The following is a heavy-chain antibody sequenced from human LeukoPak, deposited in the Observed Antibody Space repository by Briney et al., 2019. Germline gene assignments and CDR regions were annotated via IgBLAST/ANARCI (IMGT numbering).Heavy chain of an antibody. D-gene: IGHD2-15*01. Sequence: GASVKVSCKASGYSFTSYYIHWVRQAPGKGLEWMGGFDPEDGETIYAQKFQGRVTMTEDTSTDTAYMELSSLRSEDTAVYFCATDTVGYCGADTCYSEAYWGQGTLVTVSS. CDR1: GYSFTSYY. J-gene: IGHJ4*02. CDR3: ATDTVGYCGADTCYSEAY. CDR2: FDPEDGET. V-gene: IGHV1-24*01.